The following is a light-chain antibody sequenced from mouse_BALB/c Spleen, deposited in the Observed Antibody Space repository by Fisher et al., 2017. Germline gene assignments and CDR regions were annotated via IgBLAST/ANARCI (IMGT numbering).Light chain of an antibody. CDR3: QQWSSYPLT. V-gene: IGKV4-57*01. Sequence: IVMTQSTAIMSASPGEKVTITCSASSSVSYMHWFQQKPGTSPKLWIYSTSNLASGVPARFSGSGSGTSYSLTISRMEAEDAATYYCQQWSSYPLTFGAGTKLELK. J-gene: IGKJ5*01. CDR2: STS. CDR1: SSVSY.